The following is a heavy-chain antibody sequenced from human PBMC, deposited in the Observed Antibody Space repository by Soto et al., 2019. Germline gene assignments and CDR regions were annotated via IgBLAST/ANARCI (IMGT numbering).Heavy chain of an antibody. V-gene: IGHV3-23*01. D-gene: IGHD2-2*01. CDR3: AREWDIVVVPAAKYFDY. CDR2: ISDSGSSP. CDR1: GFTFSNYD. J-gene: IGHJ4*02. Sequence: GGSLRLSCAASGFTFSNYDMAWVRQAPGKGLEWVSAISDSGSSPYYADSVQGRFTISRDNSKNTLYLQMNSLRAEDTAVYYCAREWDIVVVPAAKYFDYWGQGTLVTVSS.